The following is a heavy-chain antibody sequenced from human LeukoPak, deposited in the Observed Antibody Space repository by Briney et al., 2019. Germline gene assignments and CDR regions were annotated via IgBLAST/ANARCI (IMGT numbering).Heavy chain of an antibody. CDR1: GGSISSYY. Sequence: PSETLSLTCTVSGGSISSYYWSWIRQPPGKGLEWIGYIYYSGSTNYNPSLKSRVTISVDTSKNQFSLKLSSVTAADTAVYYCARLAHRQEATNDYWGQGTLVTVSS. D-gene: IGHD1-26*01. V-gene: IGHV4-59*08. CDR3: ARLAHRQEATNDY. J-gene: IGHJ4*02. CDR2: IYYSGST.